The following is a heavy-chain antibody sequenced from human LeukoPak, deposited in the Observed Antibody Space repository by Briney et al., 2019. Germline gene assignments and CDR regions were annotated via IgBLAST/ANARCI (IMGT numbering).Heavy chain of an antibody. CDR3: ARVRSDYCDFWSGWSFHLDY. CDR1: GFIFTDYW. D-gene: IGHD3-3*01. V-gene: IGHV3-7*01. CDR2: IKEDGSEK. J-gene: IGHJ4*02. Sequence: PGGSLRLSCAASGFIFTDYWMYWVRQAPGRGLAWVANIKEDGSEKNYVDSVKGRFTISRDNAKNSLYLQMNSLRAEDTAVYYCARVRSDYCDFWSGWSFHLDYWARGPLLTVS.